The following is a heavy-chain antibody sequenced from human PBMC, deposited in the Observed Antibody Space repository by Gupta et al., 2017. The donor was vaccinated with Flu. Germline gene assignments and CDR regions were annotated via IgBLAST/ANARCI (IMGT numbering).Heavy chain of an antibody. CDR2: MNPHSGNT. Sequence: TGHGLEWMGWMNPHSGNTDYTQKIQGRVAMTRDTSINTAYLELSXLXTDDTAVYYSARAPFPSLYWGHGTLITVSS. CDR3: ARAPFPSLY. J-gene: IGHJ4*01. V-gene: IGHV1-8*01.